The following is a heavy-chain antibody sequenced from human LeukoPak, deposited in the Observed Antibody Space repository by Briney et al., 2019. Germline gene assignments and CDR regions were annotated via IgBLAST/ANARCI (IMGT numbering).Heavy chain of an antibody. V-gene: IGHV4-39*01. J-gene: IGHJ4*02. CDR1: GDSISSSTYY. CDR3: ARVEGSCRGAGCYPFSFDD. D-gene: IGHD2-15*01. Sequence: SETLSLTCTVSGDSISSSTYYWAWIRQPPGKGLEYIGSYSGSTYYNPSLKSRVTISVDTSKKQFSLKLSSVTAADTAVYYCARVEGSCRGAGCYPFSFDDWGQGNLVTVSS. CDR2: YSGST.